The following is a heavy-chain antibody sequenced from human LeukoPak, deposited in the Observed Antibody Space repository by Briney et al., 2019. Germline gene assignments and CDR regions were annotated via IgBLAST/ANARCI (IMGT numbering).Heavy chain of an antibody. CDR2: ISSNGGST. Sequence: GGSLRLSCAASGFTFSSYAMHWVRQAPGKGLEYVSAISSNGGSTYYANSVKGRFTISRDNSKNTLYLQMGSLRAEDMAVYYCARDRDYMDVWGKGTTVTVSS. V-gene: IGHV3-64*01. J-gene: IGHJ6*03. CDR1: GFTFSSYA. CDR3: ARDRDYMDV.